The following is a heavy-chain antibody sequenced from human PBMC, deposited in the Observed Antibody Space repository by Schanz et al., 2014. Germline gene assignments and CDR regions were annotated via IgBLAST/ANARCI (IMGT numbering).Heavy chain of an antibody. CDR1: GFTFSTYA. Sequence: VQLVESGGGVVQPGRSLRLSCAASGFTFSTYAMTWVRQAPGKGLEWVSSISIRGGNTYYTDSVKGRFTISRDSSKNTVYLQMNSLRADDTAVYHCARDLSSSSNYFDYWGQGTLVTVSS. V-gene: IGHV3-23*04. CDR2: ISIRGGNT. J-gene: IGHJ4*02. D-gene: IGHD6-6*01. CDR3: ARDLSSSSNYFDY.